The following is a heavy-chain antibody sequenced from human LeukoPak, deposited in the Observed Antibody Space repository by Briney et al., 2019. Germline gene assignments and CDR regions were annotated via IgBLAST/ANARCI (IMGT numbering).Heavy chain of an antibody. CDR1: GGSVSSGSYY. CDR3: ARDRGSGWYGGVDY. Sequence: SETLSLTCAVSGGSVSSGSYYWSWIRQPPGKGLEWIGYIYYSGSTNYNPSLKSRVTISVDTSKNQFSLKLSSVTAADTAVYYCARDRGSGWYGGVDYWGQGTLVTVSS. D-gene: IGHD6-19*01. CDR2: IYYSGST. J-gene: IGHJ4*02. V-gene: IGHV4-61*01.